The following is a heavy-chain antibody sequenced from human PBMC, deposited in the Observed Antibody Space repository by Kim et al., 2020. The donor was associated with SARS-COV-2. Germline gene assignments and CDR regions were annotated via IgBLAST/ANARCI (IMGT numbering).Heavy chain of an antibody. CDR3: ARQGDWDRPQYDTVDGFDI. D-gene: IGHD3-9*01. J-gene: IGHJ3*02. Sequence: SETLTLTCSLSGGSITTYFWSWIRQPPGRGLEWIGNMHYSGKIKINPSFKSRVTISIDPSKNQLSLNLRTATAADTAVYYCARQGDWDRPQYDTVDGFDIWGHGTLVAVSS. V-gene: IGHV4-59*08. CDR1: GGSITTYF. CDR2: MHYSGKI.